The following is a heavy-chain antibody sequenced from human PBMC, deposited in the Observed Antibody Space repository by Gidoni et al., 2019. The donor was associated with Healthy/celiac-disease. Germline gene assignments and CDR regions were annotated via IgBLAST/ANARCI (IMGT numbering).Heavy chain of an antibody. V-gene: IGHV1-69*01. CDR2: IIPIFGTA. Sequence: QVQLVQSGAEVKKPGSSVKVSCKASGGTFSSYAISWVRQAPGQGLEWMGGIIPIFGTANYAQKFQGRVTITADESTSTAYMELSSLRSEDTAVYYCARDVPHDYGGTSGAFDIWGQGTMVTVSS. CDR3: ARDVPHDYGGTSGAFDI. D-gene: IGHD4-17*01. CDR1: GGTFSSYA. J-gene: IGHJ3*02.